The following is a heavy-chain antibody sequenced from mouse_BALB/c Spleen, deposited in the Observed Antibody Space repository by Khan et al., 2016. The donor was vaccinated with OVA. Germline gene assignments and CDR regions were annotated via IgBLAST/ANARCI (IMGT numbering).Heavy chain of an antibody. D-gene: IGHD2-14*01. J-gene: IGHJ3*01. CDR2: INPSNGYT. Sequence: QVHLKESGAELARPGASVKMSCKASGYTFTSYTIHWIKLRPGQGLEWIGYINPSNGYTNYNQKFRDKATLTADKSSTTAYMQLSSLTSDDSAVYNCVRDGAYHRNDGWFAYWGQGTLVTVSA. CDR3: VRDGAYHRNDGWFAY. V-gene: IGHV1-4*01. CDR1: GYTFTSYT.